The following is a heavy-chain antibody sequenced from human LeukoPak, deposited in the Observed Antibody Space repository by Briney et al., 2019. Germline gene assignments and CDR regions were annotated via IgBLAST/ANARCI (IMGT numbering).Heavy chain of an antibody. CDR3: AKDFSYYDSSGSVPDY. Sequence: GGSLRLSCAASGFTFSSYGMHWDRQAPGKGLEWVAVLWYDGSNKYYADSVKGRFTISRDNSKNTLYLQMNSLRAEDTAGYYCAKDFSYYDSSGSVPDYWGQGTLVTVSS. CDR2: LWYDGSNK. V-gene: IGHV3-33*06. CDR1: GFTFSSYG. J-gene: IGHJ4*02. D-gene: IGHD3-22*01.